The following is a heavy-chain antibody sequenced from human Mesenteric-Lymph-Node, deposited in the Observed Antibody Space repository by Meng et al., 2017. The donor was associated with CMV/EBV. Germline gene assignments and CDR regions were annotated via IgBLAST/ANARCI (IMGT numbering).Heavy chain of an antibody. CDR3: ARDQPDCTDGVCYVDY. D-gene: IGHD2-8*01. J-gene: IGHJ4*02. V-gene: IGHV1-46*01. CDR1: GYTFTSYY. CDR2: INPSGGST. Sequence: ASVKVSCKASGYTFTSYYVHWVRQAPGQGLEWMGIINPSGGSTSYAQKFQGRVTMTRDTSTSTVYMELSSLRSEDTAVYYCARDQPDCTDGVCYVDYWGQGTLVTVSS.